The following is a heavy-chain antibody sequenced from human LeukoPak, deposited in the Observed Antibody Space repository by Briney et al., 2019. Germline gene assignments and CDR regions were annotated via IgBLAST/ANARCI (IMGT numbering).Heavy chain of an antibody. J-gene: IGHJ4*02. CDR1: GFTFSSYS. CDR3: AARDSYGSGSYPIDY. Sequence: GGSLRLSCADSGFTFSSYSMNWVRQAPGKGLEWVSSISTRSSYIYYADSVKGRFTISRDNARNSLSLQMNSLRAEDTAVYYCAARDSYGSGSYPIDYWGQGTLVTVSS. V-gene: IGHV3-21*01. CDR2: ISTRSSYI. D-gene: IGHD3-10*01.